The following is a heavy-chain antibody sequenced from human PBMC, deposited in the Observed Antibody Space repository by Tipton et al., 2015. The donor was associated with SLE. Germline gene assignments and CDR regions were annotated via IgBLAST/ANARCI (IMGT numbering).Heavy chain of an antibody. J-gene: IGHJ4*02. D-gene: IGHD6-6*01. Sequence: TLSLTCTVSGGSFSSSGYYWGWIRQPPGKGLEWIGEINHTGDTNYNPSLKSRVTISVDTSKNQFYLKLSSVTAADTAVFYCARRRITARPGLDYWGQGTLVTVSS. CDR1: GGSFSSSGYY. V-gene: IGHV4-39*01. CDR2: INHTGDT. CDR3: ARRRITARPGLDY.